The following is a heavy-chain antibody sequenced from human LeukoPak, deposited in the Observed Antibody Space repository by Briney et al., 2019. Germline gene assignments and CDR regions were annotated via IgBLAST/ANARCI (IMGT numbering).Heavy chain of an antibody. Sequence: PGGPLRLSCAASGFTFTNYAMTWVRQAPGKGLEWVSVIGASGADTYYSDSVKGRFTVSRDNSQNTLSLHMSSLRAEDTAVYFCARRPRDTSGYYLGAFHDWGQGTTVTVSS. CDR1: GFTFTNYA. V-gene: IGHV3-23*01. D-gene: IGHD3-22*01. CDR2: IGASGADT. J-gene: IGHJ3*01. CDR3: ARRPRDTSGYYLGAFHD.